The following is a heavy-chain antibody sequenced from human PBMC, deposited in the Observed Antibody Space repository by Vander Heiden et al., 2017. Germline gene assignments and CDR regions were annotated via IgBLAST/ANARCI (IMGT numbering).Heavy chain of an antibody. CDR2: ITVRGAST. V-gene: IGHV3-23*01. J-gene: IGHJ2*01. D-gene: IGHD7-27*01. Sequence: EVQLLAPGGGLVQPGGSLRPPCPASGFPFSNYVMSWFRQAPGKGLEWVSGITVRGASTYYADSVKGRLIISRDNSKNTLSLQMNSLRAEDTAVYHCARIAGNWGSYWYFDLWGRGTLVTVSS. CDR1: GFPFSNYV. CDR3: ARIAGNWGSYWYFDL.